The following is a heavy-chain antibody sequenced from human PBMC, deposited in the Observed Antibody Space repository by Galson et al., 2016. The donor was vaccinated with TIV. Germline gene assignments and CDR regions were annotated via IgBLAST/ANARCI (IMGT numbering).Heavy chain of an antibody. J-gene: IGHJ4*02. CDR1: GFRFDDYA. CDR3: VSSRGTDFWRNFDF. D-gene: IGHD3-3*01. CDR2: ISWNRGNI. V-gene: IGHV3-9*03. Sequence: SLRLSCAASGFRFDDYAMHWVRQVPGKGLEWVSGISWNRGNIGYADSVKGRFSISRDNTKNSVYLQMNNLSAEDMAVYYCVSSRGTDFWRNFDFWGQGTLVTVSS.